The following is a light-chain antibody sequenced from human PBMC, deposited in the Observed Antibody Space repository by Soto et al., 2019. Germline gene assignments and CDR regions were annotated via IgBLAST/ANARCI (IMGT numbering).Light chain of an antibody. J-gene: IGKJ5*01. CDR3: QQRSKWPIT. CDR1: QSVSNY. Sequence: EIVLTQSPATLSLSPGERATLSCWASQSVSNYLAWYQQKPGQAPRLLIYDTSSRATGIPSRFSGSASGTDFTLTISSQEPEDFAVYYCQQRSKWPITFGQGTRLEIK. V-gene: IGKV3-11*01. CDR2: DTS.